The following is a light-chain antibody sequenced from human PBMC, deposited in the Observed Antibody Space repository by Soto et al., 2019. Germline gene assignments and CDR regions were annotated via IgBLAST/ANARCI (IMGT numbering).Light chain of an antibody. CDR2: KVS. J-gene: IGKJ2*01. CDR1: RSLMYSDGISY. Sequence: DVVMTQSPLSLPVTLGQPASISCRSSRSLMYSDGISYLSWFQQRPGQSPRRLIYKVSNRDSWDPAIFTGTGSGTDFRLKISRVGSSYVGAYVCMQATHSPPGTLGQGTKLEIK. V-gene: IGKV2-30*01. CDR3: MQATHSPPGT.